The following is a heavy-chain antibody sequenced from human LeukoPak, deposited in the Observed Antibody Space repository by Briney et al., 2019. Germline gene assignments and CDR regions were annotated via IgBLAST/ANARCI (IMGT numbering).Heavy chain of an antibody. CDR2: IYYSGST. Sequence: SETLSLTCTVSGGSISSYYWSWIRQPPGKGLEWIGYIYYSGSTNYNPSLKSRVTISVDTSKNQFSLKLSSVTAADTAVYYCARDFKQPGYWGQGTLVTVSS. V-gene: IGHV4-59*01. D-gene: IGHD6-13*01. CDR3: ARDFKQPGY. J-gene: IGHJ4*02. CDR1: GGSISSYY.